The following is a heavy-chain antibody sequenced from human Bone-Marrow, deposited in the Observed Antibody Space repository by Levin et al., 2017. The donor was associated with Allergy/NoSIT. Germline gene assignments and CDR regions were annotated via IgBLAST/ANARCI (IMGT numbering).Heavy chain of an antibody. D-gene: IGHD3-22*01. Sequence: PSQTLSLTCTVSGGFIRGSYWNWIRQSPGKGLEWIGYIYYSGSTNSNPSLKGRVTISVDTSKNQFSLRLTSVTAADTGVYFCASADFYDTMSKLDNWDQGTLVIVSS. CDR2: IYYSGST. V-gene: IGHV4-59*01. J-gene: IGHJ4*02. CDR1: GGFIRGSY. CDR3: ASADFYDTMSKLDN.